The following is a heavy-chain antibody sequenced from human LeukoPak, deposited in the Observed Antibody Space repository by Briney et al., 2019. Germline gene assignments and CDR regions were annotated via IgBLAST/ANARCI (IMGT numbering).Heavy chain of an antibody. J-gene: IGHJ4*02. CDR1: GFTFSSYS. Sequence: GSLRLSCAASGFTFSSYSMNWVRQAPGKGLEWVSYISSSSSTIYYADSVKGRFTISRDNAKNSLYLQMNSLRAEDTAVYYCARGGTQKMYYFGYWGQGTLVTVSS. D-gene: IGHD1-1*01. CDR3: ARGGTQKMYYFGY. V-gene: IGHV3-48*01. CDR2: ISSSSSTI.